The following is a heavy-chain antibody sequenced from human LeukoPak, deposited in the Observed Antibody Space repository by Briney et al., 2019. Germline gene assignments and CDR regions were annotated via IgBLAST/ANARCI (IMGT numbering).Heavy chain of an antibody. J-gene: IGHJ4*02. Sequence: GGSLRLSCAASGFTFSIYEMNWVRQAPGKGLEWVSSSSGSTIYYADSVKGRFTISRDNAKNSLYLQMNSLRAEDTAVYYCARCGDGLPCDFDYWGQGTLVTVSS. D-gene: IGHD3-10*01. CDR2: SSSGSTI. V-gene: IGHV3-48*03. CDR1: GFTFSIYE. CDR3: ARCGDGLPCDFDY.